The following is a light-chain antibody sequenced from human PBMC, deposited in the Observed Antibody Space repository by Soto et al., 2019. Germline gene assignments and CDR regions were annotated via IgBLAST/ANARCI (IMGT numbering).Light chain of an antibody. V-gene: IGLV1-40*01. Sequence: QSVLTQPPSVSGAPGQRVTISCTGSSSNIGAGYDVHWYQQLPGTAPKLLLSGNSNRPPGVPHRFSGSKSGTSASLAIPGLRAGDSADYYCQSYYCSLRREGFGGGTQLTAL. J-gene: IGLJ2*01. CDR3: QSYYCSLRREG. CDR2: GNS. CDR1: SSNIGAGYD.